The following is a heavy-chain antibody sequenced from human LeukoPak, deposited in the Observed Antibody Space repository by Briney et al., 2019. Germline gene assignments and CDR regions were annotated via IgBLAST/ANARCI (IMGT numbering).Heavy chain of an antibody. Sequence: GGSLRLSCVASGFTFSTYTFNWVRQARGKGLEWLSYISSGGLTIFYADVVKGRFTISRDNTKNAIYLDMTNLRAEDTAVYYCARDFDYGDYIDFWGQGTLVAVSS. D-gene: IGHD4/OR15-4a*01. CDR3: ARDFDYGDYIDF. CDR2: ISSGGLTI. CDR1: GFTFSTYT. V-gene: IGHV3-48*04. J-gene: IGHJ4*02.